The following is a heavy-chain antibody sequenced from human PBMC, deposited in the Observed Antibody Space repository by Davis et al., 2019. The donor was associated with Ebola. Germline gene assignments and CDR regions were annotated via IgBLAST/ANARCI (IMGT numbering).Heavy chain of an antibody. CDR2: IYHSGST. J-gene: IGHJ4*02. CDR3: ARGTRGYSYGLFDY. Sequence: LSCAVSGGSISSGGYSWSWIRQPPGKGLEWIGYIYHSGSTYYNPSLKSRVTISVDRSKNQFSLKLSSVTAADTAVYYCARGTRGYSYGLFDYWGQGTLVTVSS. V-gene: IGHV4-30-2*01. CDR1: GGSISSGGYS. D-gene: IGHD5-18*01.